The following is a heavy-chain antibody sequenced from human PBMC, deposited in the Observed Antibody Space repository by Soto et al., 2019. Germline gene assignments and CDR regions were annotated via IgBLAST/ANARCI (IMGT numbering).Heavy chain of an antibody. V-gene: IGHV3-7*01. CDR3: VPNLMTRARHRSDFDY. CDR1: RFSFSTSW. D-gene: IGHD3-16*02. Sequence: EVRLVESGGDSVHPGESLRLSCAASRFSFSTSWMSWVRQAPGRGLEWVATITNDGTADYYLDSVRGRFTISRDNANNLLDLQMSSLRAEDTAGYYCVPNLMTRARHRSDFDYWGQGTLVTVSS. CDR2: ITNDGTAD. J-gene: IGHJ4*02.